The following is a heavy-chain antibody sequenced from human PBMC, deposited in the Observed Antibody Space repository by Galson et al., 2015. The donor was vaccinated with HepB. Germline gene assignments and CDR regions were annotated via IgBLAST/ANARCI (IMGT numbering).Heavy chain of an antibody. CDR1: RFSFSGYW. D-gene: IGHD6-13*01. CDR3: ARSTRPRTLAAAVE. Sequence: SLRLSCAASRFSFSGYWMNWVRQAPGKGLEWVANIKEDGSEKYYVDSVKGRFTISRDNAKNSLYLQMNSLRAEDTAVYYCARSTRPRTLAAAVEWGQGTLITVSS. CDR2: IKEDGSEK. V-gene: IGHV3-7*03. J-gene: IGHJ4*02.